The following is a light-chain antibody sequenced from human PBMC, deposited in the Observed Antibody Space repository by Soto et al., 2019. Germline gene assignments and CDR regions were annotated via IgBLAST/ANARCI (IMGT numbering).Light chain of an antibody. CDR1: QSISSW. V-gene: IGKV1-5*01. J-gene: IGKJ1*01. CDR2: DVA. Sequence: DIQMTQSPSTLSASVGDRVTITCRASQSISSWLAWYQQKPGKAPKLLISDVAHLENGVPSRFSGSGSGTEFPLAISSLQPDDFATYYCQHYNSYSPAFGQGTTVEIK. CDR3: QHYNSYSPA.